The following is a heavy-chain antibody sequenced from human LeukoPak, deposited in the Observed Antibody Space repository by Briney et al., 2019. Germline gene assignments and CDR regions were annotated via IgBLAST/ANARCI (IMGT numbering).Heavy chain of an antibody. CDR3: ARGGGYYYGSGSYYKG. V-gene: IGHV3-21*04. D-gene: IGHD3-10*01. CDR1: GFTFSSYA. J-gene: IGHJ4*02. CDR2: ISRTGSSI. Sequence: GGSLRLSCAAAGFTFSSYAMIWVRQAPGKGLEWLSSISRTGSSIYYADSVKGRFTISRDNAKNSLYLQMNSLRAEDTAVYYCARGGGYYYGSGSYYKGWGQGTLVTVSS.